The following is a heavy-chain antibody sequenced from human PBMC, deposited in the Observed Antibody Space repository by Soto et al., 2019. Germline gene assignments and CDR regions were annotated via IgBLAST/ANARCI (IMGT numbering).Heavy chain of an antibody. D-gene: IGHD3-22*01. CDR2: MNPNSGSS. Sequence: ASVKVSCKASGYTFNSYDINWVRQGTEQGLEWVGWMNPNSGSSGYAQRFQGRVTMTRNITTRTAYMELSNLRSEDTAMYYCVRHYYDSSGYFKLFDPWGQGTPVTVLL. V-gene: IGHV1-8*01. CDR3: VRHYYDSSGYFKLFDP. J-gene: IGHJ5*02. CDR1: GYTFNSYD.